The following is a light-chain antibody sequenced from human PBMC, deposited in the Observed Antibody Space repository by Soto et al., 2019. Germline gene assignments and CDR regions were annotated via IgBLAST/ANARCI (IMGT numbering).Light chain of an antibody. CDR2: RNN. CDR1: SSNIGSNY. V-gene: IGLV1-47*01. J-gene: IGLJ3*02. Sequence: QSVLTQPPSASGTPGQRVTISCSGSSSNIGSNYVYWYHQLPGTAPKLVIYRNNQRPSGVPDRISGSKSGTSASLAISGLRSEDEADYSCASWDDTLNAVVFGGGTKLTVL. CDR3: ASWDDTLNAVV.